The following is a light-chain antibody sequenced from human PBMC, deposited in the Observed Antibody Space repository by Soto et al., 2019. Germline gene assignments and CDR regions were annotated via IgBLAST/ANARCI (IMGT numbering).Light chain of an antibody. CDR2: DAS. J-gene: IGKJ4*01. CDR1: QTVNTW. V-gene: IGKV1-5*01. Sequence: DIQLTQYPSTLSASVGERVTITCRASQTVNTWLAWYQHKPGKAPKLLIYDASVLETGVPSRFSGFSSGTEFTLTISSLQPDDFATYFCEQYNSYSPEGLTFGGGTKVEI. CDR3: EQYNSYSPEGLT.